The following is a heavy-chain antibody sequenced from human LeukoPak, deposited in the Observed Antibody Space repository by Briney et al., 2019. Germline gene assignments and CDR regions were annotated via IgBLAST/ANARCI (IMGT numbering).Heavy chain of an antibody. D-gene: IGHD2-2*01. J-gene: IGHJ4*02. CDR1: GFTFSSYA. CDR3: AKPPYCSSTSCTESDY. Sequence: GGSLRLSCAASGFTFSSYAMSWVRQAPGKGLEWVSAISGSGGSTYYADSVKGRFTISRDNSKNTLYLQMNSLRAEDTAVYYCAKPPYCSSTSCTESDYWRQVTLVSVSS. CDR2: ISGSGGST. V-gene: IGHV3-23*01.